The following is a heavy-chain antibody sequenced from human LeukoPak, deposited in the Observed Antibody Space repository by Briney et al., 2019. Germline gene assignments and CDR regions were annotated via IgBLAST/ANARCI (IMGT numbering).Heavy chain of an antibody. J-gene: IGHJ4*02. Sequence: ASVKVSCKASGYTFRNYGSSWVRQAPGQGLEWMGWISAYNGNTKYAQKLQGRVTMTTDTSTNTAYMELRSLRSDDKAVYYCARDTEWELNPDYFDYWGQGTLVTVSS. CDR2: ISAYNGNT. CDR3: ARDTEWELNPDYFDY. CDR1: GYTFRNYG. V-gene: IGHV1-18*01. D-gene: IGHD1-26*01.